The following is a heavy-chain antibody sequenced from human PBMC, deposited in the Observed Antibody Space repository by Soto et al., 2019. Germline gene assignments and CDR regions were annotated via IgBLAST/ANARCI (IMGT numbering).Heavy chain of an antibody. CDR1: GHTFTGHH. Sequence: ASVKVSCKASGHTFTGHHMHWVRQAPGQGLEWMGLIDLDIGDTKYAQKFQGRITSTSDTSITTAYMELRGLRSDDTAVYYCGLEPTGTGGFDYWGQGTLVTVSS. V-gene: IGHV1-2*02. CDR2: IDLDIGDT. J-gene: IGHJ4*02. D-gene: IGHD7-27*01. CDR3: GLEPTGTGGFDY.